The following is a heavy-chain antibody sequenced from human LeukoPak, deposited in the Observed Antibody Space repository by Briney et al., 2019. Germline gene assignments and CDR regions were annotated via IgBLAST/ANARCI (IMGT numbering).Heavy chain of an antibody. CDR1: GGSISSGSYY. CDR3: ARVFFYSDANSIDL. D-gene: IGHD5-18*01. J-gene: IGHJ2*01. CDR2: VFPSGST. V-gene: IGHV4-61*02. Sequence: SETLSLICTVSGGSISSGSYYWTWIRQPAGNGLEWIGRVFPSGSTNYNPSLKSRVTVSVDTSKNQFSLKLSSVTAADTAVYYCARVFFYSDANSIDLWGRGTLVTVSS.